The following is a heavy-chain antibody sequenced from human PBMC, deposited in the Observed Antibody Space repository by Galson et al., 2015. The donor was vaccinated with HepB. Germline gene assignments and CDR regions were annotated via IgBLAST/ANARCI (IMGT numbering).Heavy chain of an antibody. J-gene: IGHJ6*02. Sequence: SLRLSCAASGFTFSSYWMSWVRQAPGKGLEWVANIKQDGSEKYYVDSVKGRFTISRDNAKNSLYLQMNSLRAEDTAVYYCARCGSCSPLYYYYGMDVWGQGTTVTVSS. CDR2: IKQDGSEK. CDR3: ARCGSCSPLYYYYGMDV. CDR1: GFTFSSYW. V-gene: IGHV3-7*03. D-gene: IGHD2-15*01.